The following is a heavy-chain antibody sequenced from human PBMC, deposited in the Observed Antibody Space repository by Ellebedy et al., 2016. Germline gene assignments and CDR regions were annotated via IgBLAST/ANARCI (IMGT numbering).Heavy chain of an antibody. D-gene: IGHD1-14*01. CDR2: VTGNGGTT. J-gene: IGHJ4*02. Sequence: GGSLRLXXAVSGFTFSNYGMTWVRQAPGKGPEWVSRVTGNGGTTGYIDSVKGRFTISRDNAKSTLYLQMNNLRAEDTAVYYCARDDAPDGGYLDYWGQGALVTVSS. V-gene: IGHV3-23*02. CDR1: GFTFSNYG. CDR3: ARDDAPDGGYLDY.